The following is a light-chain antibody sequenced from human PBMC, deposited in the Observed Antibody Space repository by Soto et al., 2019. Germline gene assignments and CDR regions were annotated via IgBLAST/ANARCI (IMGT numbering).Light chain of an antibody. Sequence: DIQMTQSPSSLSASVGDRVTITCRASQGIGNYLVWFQQKPGKAPKSLIYAASSLHSGVPSRFSGSGFGTDFTLTISSLQPEDFATYYCQQHDSYPITSGRGTRLEIK. CDR1: QGIGNY. V-gene: IGKV1-16*01. J-gene: IGKJ5*01. CDR3: QQHDSYPIT. CDR2: AAS.